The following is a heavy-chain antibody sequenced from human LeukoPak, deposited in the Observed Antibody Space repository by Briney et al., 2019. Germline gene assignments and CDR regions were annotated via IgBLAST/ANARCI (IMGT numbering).Heavy chain of an antibody. Sequence: GGSLRLSCAASGFTFSSYEMNWVRQAPGKGLEWVSYISSSGSTIYYADSVKGRFTISRDNAKNSLYLQMNSLRAEDTAVYYCAGSHYYGSGSYYPPPTPYWGQGTLVTVSS. V-gene: IGHV3-48*03. CDR3: AGSHYYGSGSYYPPPTPY. CDR2: ISSSGSTI. D-gene: IGHD3-10*01. CDR1: GFTFSSYE. J-gene: IGHJ4*02.